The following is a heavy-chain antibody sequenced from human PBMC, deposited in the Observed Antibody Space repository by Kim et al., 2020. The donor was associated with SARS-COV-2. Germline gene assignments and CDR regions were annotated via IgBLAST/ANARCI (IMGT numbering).Heavy chain of an antibody. V-gene: IGHV3-48*03. CDR1: GFTFSSYE. D-gene: IGHD1-26*01. CDR2: ISSSGSTI. J-gene: IGHJ6*02. Sequence: GGSLRLSCAASGFTFSSYEMNWVRQAPGKGLEWVSYISSSGSTIYYADSVKGRFTISRDNAKNSLYLQMNSLRAEDTAVYYCARGEVGASYYYYGMDVWGHGTTVTVSS. CDR3: ARGEVGASYYYYGMDV.